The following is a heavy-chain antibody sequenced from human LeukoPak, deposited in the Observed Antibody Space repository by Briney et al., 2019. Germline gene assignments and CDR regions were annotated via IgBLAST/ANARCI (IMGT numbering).Heavy chain of an antibody. D-gene: IGHD4-17*01. CDR2: ITGSGGST. CDR3: AKDLSVLYPTVFDS. CDR1: GFTFSSYA. V-gene: IGHV3-23*01. J-gene: IGHJ4*02. Sequence: PGGSLRLPCAASGFTFSSYAMSWVRQGPGKGLKWVSAITGSGGSTYYADSVKGRFTISRDNSKNTLYLQVNSLRAEDTAVYMCAKDLSVLYPTVFDSWGQGTLVTVSS.